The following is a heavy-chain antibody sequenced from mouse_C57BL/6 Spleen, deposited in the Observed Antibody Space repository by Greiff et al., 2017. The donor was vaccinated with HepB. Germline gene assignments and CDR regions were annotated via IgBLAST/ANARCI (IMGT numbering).Heavy chain of an antibody. V-gene: IGHV1-50*01. D-gene: IGHD2-3*01. J-gene: IGHJ2*01. CDR1: GYTFTSYW. Sequence: VQLQQPGAELVKPGASVKLSCKASGYTFTSYWMQWVKQRPGQGLEWIGEIDPSDSYTNYNQKFKGKATLTVDTSSSTAYMQHSSLTSEDSAVYYCARLYDGYNGYWGQGTTRTVSS. CDR2: IDPSDSYT. CDR3: ARLYDGYNGY.